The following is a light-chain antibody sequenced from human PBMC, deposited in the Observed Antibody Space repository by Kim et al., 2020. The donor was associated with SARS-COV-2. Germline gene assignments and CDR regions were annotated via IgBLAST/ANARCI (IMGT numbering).Light chain of an antibody. CDR3: GSYTIGNIFVV. Sequence: QSALTQPASVSGSPGHPITISCTGISSDGYNYVSWYQQLPGKAPRLIIYDVTYRPSGISSRFSGSQSGTTASLTISGLLTEDEGDYYCGSYTIGNIFVVFGGGTQLTVL. CDR2: DVT. V-gene: IGLV2-14*01. CDR1: SSDGYNY. J-gene: IGLJ2*01.